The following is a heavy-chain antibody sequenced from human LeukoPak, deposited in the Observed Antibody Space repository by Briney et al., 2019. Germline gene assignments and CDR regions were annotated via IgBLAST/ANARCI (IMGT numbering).Heavy chain of an antibody. CDR3: TSSGYQKGYYYYYGMDV. Sequence: PGGSLRLSCTASGFTFGDYAMSWFRQAPGKGLEWVGFIRSKAYGGTTEYAASVKGRFTISRDDSKSIAYLQMNSLKTEDTAVYYCTSSGYQKGYYYYYGMDVWGQGTTVTVSS. D-gene: IGHD3-22*01. V-gene: IGHV3-49*03. CDR1: GFTFGDYA. CDR2: IRSKAYGGTT. J-gene: IGHJ6*02.